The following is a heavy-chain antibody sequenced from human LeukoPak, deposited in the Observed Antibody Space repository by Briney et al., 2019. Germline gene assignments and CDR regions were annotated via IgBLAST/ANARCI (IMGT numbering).Heavy chain of an antibody. CDR1: GFTFSSYS. Sequence: PGGSLRLSCAASGFTFSSYSITWIRQAPGKGLEWVSFISSSSSTIYYADSVKGRFTISRDNAKNSLYLQMNSLRAEDTAVYYCARDRGGSYSAIDYWGQGTLVTVSS. V-gene: IGHV3-48*04. D-gene: IGHD1-26*01. J-gene: IGHJ4*02. CDR3: ARDRGGSYSAIDY. CDR2: ISSSSSTI.